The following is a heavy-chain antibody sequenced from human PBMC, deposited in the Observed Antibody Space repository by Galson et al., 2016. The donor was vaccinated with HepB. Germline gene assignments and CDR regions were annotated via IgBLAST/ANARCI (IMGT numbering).Heavy chain of an antibody. V-gene: IGHV3-7*01. J-gene: IGHJ3*02. D-gene: IGHD2-2*01. CDR2: IKQDGSEK. CDR3: ARDSWDIVVVSPAMFTFDI. CDR1: GFTFRSYW. Sequence: SLRLSCAASGFTFRSYWMSWVRQAPGRGLEWMANIKQDGSEKYYLDSVKGRFTISRDNAKNSLSLQMNSLRVEDAAVYYCARDSWDIVVVSPAMFTFDIWGQGTMFTVSS.